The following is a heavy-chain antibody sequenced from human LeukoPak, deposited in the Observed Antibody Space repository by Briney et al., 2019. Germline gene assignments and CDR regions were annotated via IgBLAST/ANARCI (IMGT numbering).Heavy chain of an antibody. J-gene: IGHJ4*02. CDR2: IYSGGST. CDR1: GFTVSSNY. V-gene: IGHV3-53*01. D-gene: IGHD2-2*01. Sequence: PGGSLRLSCAVSGFTVSSNYMSWVRQAPWKGLEWVSVIYSGGSTYYADSVKGRFTISRDNSKNTLYLQMNSLRAEDTAVYYCARQYCSSTSCRFDYWGQGTLVTVSS. CDR3: ARQYCSSTSCRFDY.